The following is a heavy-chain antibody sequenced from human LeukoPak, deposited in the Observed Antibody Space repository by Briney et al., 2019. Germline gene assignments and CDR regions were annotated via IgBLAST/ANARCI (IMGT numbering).Heavy chain of an antibody. J-gene: IGHJ6*03. CDR2: IHYSGST. CDR3: ARGYCSGGSCYSYYYYNYMDV. CDR1: GESITSYY. D-gene: IGHD2-15*01. Sequence: SETLSLTCIVSGESITSYYWGWIRRPPGKGLEWIGSIHYSGSTNYNPSLKSRFTISVETPKNQFSLKLSYVTAADTAVYYCARGYCSGGSCYSYYYYNYMDVWGKGTTVTVSS. V-gene: IGHV4-39*07.